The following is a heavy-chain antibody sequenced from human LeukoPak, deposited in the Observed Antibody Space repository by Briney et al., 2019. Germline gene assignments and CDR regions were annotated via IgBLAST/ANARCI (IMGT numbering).Heavy chain of an antibody. Sequence: ASVKVSRKASGYTFTGYYMHWVRQAPGQGLEWMGWINPNSGGTNYAQKFQGRVTMTRDTSISTAYMELSRLRSDDTAVYYCARASRPLGYSYGVGFDYWGQGTLVTVSS. CDR3: ARASRPLGYSYGVGFDY. J-gene: IGHJ4*02. CDR1: GYTFTGYY. CDR2: INPNSGGT. D-gene: IGHD5-18*01. V-gene: IGHV1-2*02.